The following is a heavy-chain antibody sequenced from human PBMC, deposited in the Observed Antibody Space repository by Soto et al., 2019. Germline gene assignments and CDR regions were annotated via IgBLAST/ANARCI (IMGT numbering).Heavy chain of an antibody. CDR3: ASRRYCSGGSCYSPADY. CDR1: GGSFSGYY. D-gene: IGHD2-15*01. J-gene: IGHJ4*02. V-gene: IGHV4-34*01. CDR2: INHSGST. Sequence: QVQLQQWGAGLLKPSETLSLTCAVYGGSFSGYYWSWIRQPPGKGLEWIGEINHSGSTNYNPSLTSRVTISVDTSKNQFSLKLSSVTAADTAVYYCASRRYCSGGSCYSPADYWGQGTLVTVSS.